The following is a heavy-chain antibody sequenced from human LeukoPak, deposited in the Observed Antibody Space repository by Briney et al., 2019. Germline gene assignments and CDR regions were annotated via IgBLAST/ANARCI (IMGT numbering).Heavy chain of an antibody. J-gene: IGHJ5*02. CDR3: TRTMGYRPVAGLKEKWFDP. V-gene: IGHV1-46*01. D-gene: IGHD6-19*01. CDR1: GYTFTDYY. CDR2: INPLRGIT. Sequence: ASVKVSCKTSGYTFTDYYVHWVRQAPGLGLEWMGIINPLRGITIYAQKFQGRVTMTMDTSTSTVYIDLSSLTSADTAVYYCTRTMGYRPVAGLKEKWFDPWGQGTLVTVSS.